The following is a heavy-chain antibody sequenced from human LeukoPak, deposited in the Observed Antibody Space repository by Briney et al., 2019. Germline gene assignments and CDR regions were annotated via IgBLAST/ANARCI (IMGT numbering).Heavy chain of an antibody. CDR3: ATYDSWSGYNIAY. CDR2: INRDGSEK. V-gene: IGHV3-7*03. CDR1: GFTLSSRW. D-gene: IGHD3-3*01. J-gene: IGHJ4*02. Sequence: SGGSLRLSCVVSGFTLSSRWMMWVRQAPGEELEWMTNINRDGSEKNYVDSVKGRFTITRDNAENSLYLQMNSLKVEDSAIYYCATYDSWSGYNIAYWGQGTLITVSS.